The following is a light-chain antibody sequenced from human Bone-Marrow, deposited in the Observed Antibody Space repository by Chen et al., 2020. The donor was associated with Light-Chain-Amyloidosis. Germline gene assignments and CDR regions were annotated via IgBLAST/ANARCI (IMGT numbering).Light chain of an antibody. CDR2: YAS. CDR1: HIGSKT. CDR3: QVWDSSSDHVV. Sequence: SYVLTQPPSVSVAPGKTARITCGGNHIGSKTVHWYQQKPGQAPVLVIYYASDRPSGIPERFSGSKSGNTATLTISRVEAGDEADYYCQVWDSSSDHVVFGGGTKLPVL. V-gene: IGLV3-21*04. J-gene: IGLJ2*01.